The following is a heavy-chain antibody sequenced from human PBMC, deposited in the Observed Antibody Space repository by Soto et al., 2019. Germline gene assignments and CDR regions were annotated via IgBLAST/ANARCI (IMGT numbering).Heavy chain of an antibody. CDR2: ISGSGGST. Sequence: EVQLLESGGGLVQPGGSLRLSCAASGFTFSSYAMSWVRQAPGKGLEWVSAISGSGGSTYYADSVKGRFTISRDNSKNTLYLQMNSLRAEDTAVYYCAKRIVVVPAAIPGSFDIWGQGTMVTVSS. V-gene: IGHV3-23*01. CDR3: AKRIVVVPAAIPGSFDI. D-gene: IGHD2-2*02. J-gene: IGHJ3*02. CDR1: GFTFSSYA.